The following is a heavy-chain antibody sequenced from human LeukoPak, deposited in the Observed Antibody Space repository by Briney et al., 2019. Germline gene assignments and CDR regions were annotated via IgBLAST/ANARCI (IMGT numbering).Heavy chain of an antibody. V-gene: IGHV3-30*02. D-gene: IGHD2-2*01. Sequence: GGSLRLSCAASGFTFSSYGMHWVRQAPGKGLEWVAVIWYDGSNKYYADSVKGRFTISRDNSKNTLYLQMNSLRAEDTAVYYCVVVPKNWYFDLWGRGTLVTVSS. CDR2: IWYDGSNK. CDR3: VVVPKNWYFDL. CDR1: GFTFSSYG. J-gene: IGHJ2*01.